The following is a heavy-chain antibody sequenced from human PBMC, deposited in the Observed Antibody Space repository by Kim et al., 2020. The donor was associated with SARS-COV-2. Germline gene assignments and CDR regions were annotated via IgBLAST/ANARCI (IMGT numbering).Heavy chain of an antibody. V-gene: IGHV3-30*07. Sequence: ASVKGRFTISRDNSTNTLYLQMNSLRAEDRAVYCCARVDSYVYRSYFDYWGQGTLVTVSS. J-gene: IGHJ4*02. CDR3: ARVDSYVYRSYFDY. D-gene: IGHD5-18*01.